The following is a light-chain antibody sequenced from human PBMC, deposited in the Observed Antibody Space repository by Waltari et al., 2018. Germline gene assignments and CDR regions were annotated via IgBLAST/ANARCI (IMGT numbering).Light chain of an antibody. CDR3: SSYTSSSTRV. J-gene: IGLJ2*01. V-gene: IGLV2-14*01. CDR1: SSDVGGYNY. Sequence: QSALTQPASVSGSPGQSITISCTGTSSDVGGYNYVSWYQQHPGKAPKLIIYEVSNRPAWVSNRFAGSKSGHTASLTISGLQAEDEADYYCSSYTSSSTRVFGGGTKLTVL. CDR2: EVS.